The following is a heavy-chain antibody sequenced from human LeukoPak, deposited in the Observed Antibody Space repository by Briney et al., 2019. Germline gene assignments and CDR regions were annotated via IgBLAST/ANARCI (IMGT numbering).Heavy chain of an antibody. J-gene: IGHJ6*03. Sequence: SVKVSCKASGGTFSSYAISWVRQAPGQGLEWMGGIIPIFGTANYAQKFQGRVTITTDESTSTAYMELSSLRSEDTAVYYCARDSGLAARPNYNYYMDVWGKGTTVTVSS. CDR2: IIPIFGTA. V-gene: IGHV1-69*05. CDR1: GGTFSSYA. CDR3: ARDSGLAARPNYNYYMDV. D-gene: IGHD6-6*01.